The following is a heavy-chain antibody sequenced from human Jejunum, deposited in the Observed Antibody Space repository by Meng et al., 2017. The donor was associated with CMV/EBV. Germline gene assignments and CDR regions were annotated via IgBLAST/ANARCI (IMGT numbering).Heavy chain of an antibody. CDR1: GGSISSSSYY. CDR2: IYYSGST. Sequence: QRQPQESGLRLVKPSEPLSLTCTVSGGSISSSSYYWGWIRQPPGKGLEWIGSIYYSGSTYYNPSLKGRVTISVDTSKNQFSLKLSSVTAADTAVYYCASPLGILGIVDLWGRGTLVTVSS. CDR3: ASPLGILGIVDL. J-gene: IGHJ2*01. D-gene: IGHD7-27*01. V-gene: IGHV4-39*01.